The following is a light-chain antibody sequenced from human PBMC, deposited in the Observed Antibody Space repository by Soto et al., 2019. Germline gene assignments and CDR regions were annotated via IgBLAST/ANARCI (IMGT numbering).Light chain of an antibody. V-gene: IGKV1-5*01. J-gene: IGKJ1*01. CDR3: QHYNSYSEA. CDR2: DAS. Sequence: DIQMTQSPSTLSASVGDRVTITCRASQSISSWLAWYQQKPGKAPKLLIYDASSLESGVPSRFSGSGSGTECTLTISSLQPDDVATYYCQHYNSYSEAFRQGTKVDIK. CDR1: QSISSW.